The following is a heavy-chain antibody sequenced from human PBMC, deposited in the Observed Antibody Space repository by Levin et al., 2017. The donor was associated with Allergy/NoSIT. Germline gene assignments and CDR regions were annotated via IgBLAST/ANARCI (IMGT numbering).Heavy chain of an antibody. J-gene: IGHJ6*02. Sequence: GGSLRLSCTASGFTFSNTWMSWVRQAPGRGLEWVANIKEDGSAKYYVDSVKGRFTISRDNANNSLYLQLSYLGVDDTAIYYCARADDGAGSCMDVWGPVTTVTVTS. V-gene: IGHV3-7*01. CDR2: IKEDGSAK. D-gene: IGHD3-10*01. CDR3: ARADDGAGSCMDV. CDR1: GFTFSNTW.